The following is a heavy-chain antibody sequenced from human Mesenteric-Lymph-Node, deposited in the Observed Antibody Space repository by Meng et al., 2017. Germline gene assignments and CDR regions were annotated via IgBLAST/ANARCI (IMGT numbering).Heavy chain of an antibody. CDR3: VRNYYFDY. Sequence: QGQLQESGPGLVKPSQTLSLTCSVSGGSISSGDSYWSWIRQPPGKGLEWIGYIYYSGSTYYNPSLRSRITISVDTSKNQFSLRLRSVTAADTAVYYCVRNYYFDYWGQGTLVTVSS. V-gene: IGHV4-30-4*01. CDR1: GGSISSGDSY. J-gene: IGHJ4*02. CDR2: IYYSGST.